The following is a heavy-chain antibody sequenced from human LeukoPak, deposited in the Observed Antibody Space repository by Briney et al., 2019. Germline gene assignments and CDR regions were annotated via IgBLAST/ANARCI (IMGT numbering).Heavy chain of an antibody. V-gene: IGHV7-4-1*02. CDR2: INTNTGNP. CDR1: GYTFTSYA. D-gene: IGHD5-18*01. Sequence: ASVKVSCKASGYTFTSYAMNWVRQAPGQGLEWMGWINTNTGNPTYAQGFTGRFVFSLDTSVSTAYLQISSLKAEDTAVYYCARDKLEDTAMVTGYYYGMDVWGQGTTVTVSS. CDR3: ARDKLEDTAMVTGYYYGMDV. J-gene: IGHJ6*02.